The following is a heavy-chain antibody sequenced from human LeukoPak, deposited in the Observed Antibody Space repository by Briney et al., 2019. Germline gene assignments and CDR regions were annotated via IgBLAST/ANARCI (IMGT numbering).Heavy chain of an antibody. CDR1: GGSISGYF. D-gene: IGHD3-10*01. V-gene: IGHV4-59*08. CDR3: ARYGITIVRGGKYYFDS. Sequence: SETLSLTCTVSGGSISGYFWSWIRQPPGKGLEWIGYIHYSGSTNYNPSLNSRVTISVDTSKNQFSLRLSSVTAADTAVYYCARYGITIVRGGKYYFDSWGQGTLVAVSS. CDR2: IHYSGST. J-gene: IGHJ4*02.